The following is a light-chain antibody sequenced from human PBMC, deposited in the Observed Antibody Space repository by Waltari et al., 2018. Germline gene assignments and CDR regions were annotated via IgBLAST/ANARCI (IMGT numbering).Light chain of an antibody. CDR1: QSISNY. Sequence: IHMTQSPSSLSASVGDRVTITCRASQSISNYLHWFQQKPGKAPQLLIFGASSLQGGVPSRFSGSGSGTDFTLTISSLQPEDFATYHCQQSYSIPLTFGGGTKVDMK. J-gene: IGKJ4*01. CDR2: GAS. CDR3: QQSYSIPLT. V-gene: IGKV1-39*01.